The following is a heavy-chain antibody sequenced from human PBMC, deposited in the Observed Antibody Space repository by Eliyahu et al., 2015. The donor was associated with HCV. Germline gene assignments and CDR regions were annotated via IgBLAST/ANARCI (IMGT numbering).Heavy chain of an antibody. CDR2: ISASGGTT. CDR3: AKPLGSFSAFDT. V-gene: IGHV3-23*01. D-gene: IGHD1-26*01. Sequence: QVLESGGGLVQPGGSLRLSCVASGFTFTSXDMSWVRQAPGRGLEWVSYISASGGTTHYADSVKGRFTISRDNSKNTLSLQMDSLRAEDTAIYYCAKPLGSFSAFDTWGQGTMVSVSS. CDR1: GFTFTSXD. J-gene: IGHJ3*02.